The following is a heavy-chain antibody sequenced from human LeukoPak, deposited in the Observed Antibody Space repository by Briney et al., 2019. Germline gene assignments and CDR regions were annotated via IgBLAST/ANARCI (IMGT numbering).Heavy chain of an antibody. Sequence: GGSLRLSCAASGFSFSSYWMHWVRQAPGKGLEWVPIIYSGGTTYYADSVKGRFTISRDNSKNTLFLQMNSLRAEDTAVYYCARGPELHYFDYWGQGTLVTVSS. V-gene: IGHV3-66*02. J-gene: IGHJ4*02. CDR3: ARGPELHYFDY. CDR2: IYSGGTT. CDR1: GFSFSSYW. D-gene: IGHD1-14*01.